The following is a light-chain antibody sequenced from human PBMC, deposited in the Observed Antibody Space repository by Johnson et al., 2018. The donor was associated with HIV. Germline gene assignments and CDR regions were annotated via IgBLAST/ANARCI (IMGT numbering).Light chain of an antibody. V-gene: IGLV1-51*01. CDR2: DNN. J-gene: IGLJ1*01. CDR3: GTWDSSLSAYV. Sequence: QSVLTQPPSVSAAPGQRVTISCSGGRSNIGNNYVSWYQQFPGTAPKLLIYDNNKRPSGIPDRFSGSKSGTSATLGITGLQTGDEADYYCGTWDSSLSAYVFGTGTTVTVL. CDR1: RSNIGNNY.